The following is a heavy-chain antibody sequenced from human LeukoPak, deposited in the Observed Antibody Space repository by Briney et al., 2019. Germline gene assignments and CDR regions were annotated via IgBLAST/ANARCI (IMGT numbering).Heavy chain of an antibody. CDR2: ITTSDGNT. J-gene: IGHJ4*02. CDR3: ARVADGDKYGGRDY. V-gene: IGHV3-23*01. D-gene: IGHD5-24*01. Sequence: GGSLRLSCAASGFTFSSYTMSWVRQAPGKGLEWVSTITTSDGNTYYADSVKGRFTVSRDNAKDTLYLQMNSLRVEDTAVYYCARVADGDKYGGRDYWGQGALVIVSS. CDR1: GFTFSSYT.